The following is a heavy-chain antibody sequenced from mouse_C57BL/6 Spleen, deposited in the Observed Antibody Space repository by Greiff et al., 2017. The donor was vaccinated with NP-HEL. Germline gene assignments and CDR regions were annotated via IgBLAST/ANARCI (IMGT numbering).Heavy chain of an antibody. CDR3: ARGGDFDY. CDR2: ISSGGSYT. V-gene: IGHV5-6*01. J-gene: IGHJ2*01. CDR1: GFTFSSYG. Sequence: EVQVVESGGDLVKPGGSLKLSCAASGFTFSSYGMSWVRQTPDKRLEWVATISSGGSYTYYPDSVKGRFTISRDNAKNTLYLQMSSLKSEDTAMYYCARGGDFDYWGQGTTLTVSS.